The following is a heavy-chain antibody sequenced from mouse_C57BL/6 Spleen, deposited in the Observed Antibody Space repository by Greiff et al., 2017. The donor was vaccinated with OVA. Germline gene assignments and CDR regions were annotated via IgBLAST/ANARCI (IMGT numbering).Heavy chain of an antibody. V-gene: IGHV1-72*01. D-gene: IGHD2-4*01. CDR1: GYTFTSYW. CDR2: IDPNSGGT. CDR3: ARYHYDYDEGLYYFYY. J-gene: IGHJ2*01. Sequence: VQLQQPGAELVKPGASVKLSCKASGYTFTSYWMHWVKQRPGRGLEWIGRIDPNSGGTKYNEKFKSKATLTVDKPSSTAYMQLSSLTSEDSAFYYCARYHYDYDEGLYYFYYWGKGTTLSVSS.